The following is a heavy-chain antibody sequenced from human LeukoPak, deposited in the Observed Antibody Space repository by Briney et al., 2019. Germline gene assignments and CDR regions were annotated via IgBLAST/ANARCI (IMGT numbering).Heavy chain of an antibody. CDR3: ARDPAHIVVVTADPDAFDI. D-gene: IGHD2-21*02. CDR1: GFTFTTYG. J-gene: IGHJ3*02. Sequence: GGSLRLSCAASGFTFTTYGMSWVRQAPGKGLEWVSSISGSDDSLYYIDSVKGRFTISRDNAKNTVHLQMNTLRDEDTAVYYCARDPAHIVVVTADPDAFDIWGQGTMVTVSS. V-gene: IGHV3-23*01. CDR2: ISGSDDSL.